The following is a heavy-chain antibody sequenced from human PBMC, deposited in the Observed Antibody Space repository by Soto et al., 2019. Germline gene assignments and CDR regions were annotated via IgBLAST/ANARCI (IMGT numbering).Heavy chain of an antibody. J-gene: IGHJ4*02. D-gene: IGHD7-27*01. Sequence: QVQLVQSGAEVKKPGASVKVSCKASGYTFTSYYIHWERQAPGQGLEWMGIVNPIGGSTYYAQKFQGRVTMTSDTSTSTASMELSGLRLEDTAVYYCAIASGDGMFYWGQGTLVTVSS. CDR3: AIASGDGMFY. CDR1: GYTFTSYY. CDR2: VNPIGGST. V-gene: IGHV1-46*01.